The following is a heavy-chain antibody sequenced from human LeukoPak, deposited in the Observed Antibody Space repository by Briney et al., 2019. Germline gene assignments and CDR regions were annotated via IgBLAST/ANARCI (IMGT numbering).Heavy chain of an antibody. CDR1: GYTFTSYA. CDR2: INAGNGNT. D-gene: IGHD5-12*01. CDR3: ASNSGYDLRDAFDI. J-gene: IGHJ3*02. V-gene: IGHV1-3*01. Sequence: ASVTVSCKASGYTFTSYAMHWVRQAPGQRLEWMGWINAGNGNTKYSQKFQGRVTITRDTSASTAYMELSSLRSEDTAVYYCASNSGYDLRDAFDIWGQGTMVTVSS.